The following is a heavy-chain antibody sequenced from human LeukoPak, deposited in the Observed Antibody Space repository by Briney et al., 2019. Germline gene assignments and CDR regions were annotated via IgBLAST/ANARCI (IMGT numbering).Heavy chain of an antibody. J-gene: IGHJ4*02. Sequence: GGSLRLSCAASGFTFSSYWMHWLRQAPGKGLVWVSRINSDGSSITYADSVKGRSTISRDNAKNTLYLQMNSLRVEDTAVYYCAREGRVSGYDFDCWGQGTLVTVSS. V-gene: IGHV3-74*03. CDR3: AREGRVSGYDFDC. D-gene: IGHD5-12*01. CDR2: INSDGSSI. CDR1: GFTFSSYW.